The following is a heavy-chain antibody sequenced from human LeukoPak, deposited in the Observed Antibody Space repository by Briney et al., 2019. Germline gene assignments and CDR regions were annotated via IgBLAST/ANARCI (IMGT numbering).Heavy chain of an antibody. V-gene: IGHV4-59*01. CDR3: ASHYGSGTFYSPFEY. Sequence: SETLSLTCTVSGGSISNYFWSWIRQPPGKGLECIGYIYYSDSTNYNPSLKSRVTVSVDTPKNQFSLKLNSATAADTAVYYCASHYGSGTFYSPFEYWGQGTLVTVSS. D-gene: IGHD3-10*01. J-gene: IGHJ4*02. CDR2: IYYSDST. CDR1: GGSISNYF.